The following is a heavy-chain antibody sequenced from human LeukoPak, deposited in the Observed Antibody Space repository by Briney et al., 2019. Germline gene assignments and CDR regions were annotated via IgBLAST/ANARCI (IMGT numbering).Heavy chain of an antibody. J-gene: IGHJ5*02. Sequence: SETLSLTCSVSGDSISNFYWSWIRRPPGKGLEWIGYIHYSGNTNYNPSLKSRVAISIDTSKNHFSLKLTSVTAADTAVYYCARRAAVSGIGVWFDPWGQGTLVTVSS. V-gene: IGHV4-59*08. CDR2: IHYSGNT. D-gene: IGHD6-19*01. CDR3: ARRAAVSGIGVWFDP. CDR1: GDSISNFY.